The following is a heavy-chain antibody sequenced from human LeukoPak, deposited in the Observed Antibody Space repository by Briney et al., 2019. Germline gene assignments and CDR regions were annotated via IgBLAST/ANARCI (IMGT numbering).Heavy chain of an antibody. CDR2: IYHSGST. J-gene: IGHJ5*02. Sequence: PSQTLSLTCAVSGGSISSGGYSWSWIRQPPGKGLEWIGYIYHSGSTYYNPSLKSRVTISVDRSKNQFSLKLSPVTAADTAVYYCARGTLMITFGVPSWFDPWGQGTLVTVSS. D-gene: IGHD3-16*01. CDR1: GGSISSGGYS. CDR3: ARGTLMITFGVPSWFDP. V-gene: IGHV4-30-2*01.